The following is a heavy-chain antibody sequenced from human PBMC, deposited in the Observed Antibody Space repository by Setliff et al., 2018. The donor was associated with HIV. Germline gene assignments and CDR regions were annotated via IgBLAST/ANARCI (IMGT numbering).Heavy chain of an antibody. D-gene: IGHD6-13*01. CDR1: GYTFTNNY. CDR3: ARDGLLAAAGLGDFDY. V-gene: IGHV1-46*01. Sequence: ASVKVSCKASGYTFTNNYIHWVRQAPGQGLEWMAIINPSGGSTSYAQNFQGRVTITSDTSTSTVYVELSGLSSDDTAVYYCARDGLLAAAGLGDFDYWGQGTLVTVSS. CDR2: INPSGGST. J-gene: IGHJ4*02.